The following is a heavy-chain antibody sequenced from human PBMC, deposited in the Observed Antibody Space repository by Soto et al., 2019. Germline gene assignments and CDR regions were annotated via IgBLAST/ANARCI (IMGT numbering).Heavy chain of an antibody. J-gene: IGHJ4*02. Sequence: LRLSCHASGFNFDNYGMHWVRQAPGKGLEWVAVITYDGSFQYYADSVKGRFTISRDNSKNTLFLHLNTLKPEDTAVYHCAKDRVGGTFYTPLGFWGQGTLVTVSS. D-gene: IGHD1-7*01. CDR2: ITYDGSFQ. CDR1: GFNFDNYG. CDR3: AKDRVGGTFYTPLGF. V-gene: IGHV3-30*18.